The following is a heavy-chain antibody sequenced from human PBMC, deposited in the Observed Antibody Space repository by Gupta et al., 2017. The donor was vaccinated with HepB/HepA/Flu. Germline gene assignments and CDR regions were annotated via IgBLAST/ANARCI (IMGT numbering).Heavy chain of an antibody. V-gene: IGHV3-20*04. CDR3: ARDERGYPHYSFDY. CDR2: INWTGRRT. J-gene: IGHJ4*02. CDR1: GFIFGDYG. Sequence: EVQLVESGGRVVRPGGSLRLSCAASGFIFGDYGMVWVRQTPEKGLEGVSGINWTGRRTGYADAVKGRFTISRDNAKNSLYLQINNLSGEATAFYYCARDERGYPHYSFDYWGQGTLVTVSS. D-gene: IGHD6-13*01.